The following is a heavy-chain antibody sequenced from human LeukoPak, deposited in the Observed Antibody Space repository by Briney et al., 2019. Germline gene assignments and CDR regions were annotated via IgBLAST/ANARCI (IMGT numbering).Heavy chain of an antibody. CDR3: ARGIQLWLMSRRYFDY. CDR2: MYDSENT. J-gene: IGHJ4*02. V-gene: IGHV4-59*02. D-gene: IGHD5-18*01. Sequence: GSLRLSCAASGFTVSSNYMSWVCQAPGKGLEWIGNMYDSENTYYNTSLKSRVTISVDTSKNQFSLKLNSVTAADTAVYYCARGIQLWLMSRRYFDYWGQGILVTVSS. CDR1: GFTVSSNY.